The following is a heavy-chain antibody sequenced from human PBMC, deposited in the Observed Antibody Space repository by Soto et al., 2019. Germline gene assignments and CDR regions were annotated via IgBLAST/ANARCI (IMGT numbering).Heavy chain of an antibody. CDR2: IYYSGST. J-gene: IGHJ6*02. Sequence: SETLSLTCTVSGGSISSSSYYWGWIRQPPGKGLEWIGSIYYSGSTYYNPSLKSRVTISVDTSKNLFSLKLSSVTAADTAVYYCARRARSYYGDYYHYGMDVWGQGTTVTVSS. CDR1: GGSISSSSYY. CDR3: ARRARSYYGDYYHYGMDV. V-gene: IGHV4-39*01. D-gene: IGHD1-26*01.